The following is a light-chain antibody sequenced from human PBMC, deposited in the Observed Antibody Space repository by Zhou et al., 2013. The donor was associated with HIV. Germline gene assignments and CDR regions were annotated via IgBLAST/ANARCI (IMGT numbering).Light chain of an antibody. CDR2: CI. Sequence: DMQMTQSPSSVSASVGDRVTITCRASQAITNYLAWYQQKPGNVPKPPNLCCIHFALRGPISFQRQWVWGQDFTLTISSLQPEDFATYYCQQFNSYPWTFGQGYQGGNQT. J-gene: IGKJ1*01. V-gene: IGKV1-27*01. CDR3: QQFNSYPWT. CDR1: QAITNY.